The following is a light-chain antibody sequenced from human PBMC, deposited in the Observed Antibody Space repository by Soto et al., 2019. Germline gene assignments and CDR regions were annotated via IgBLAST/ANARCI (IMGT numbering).Light chain of an antibody. Sequence: EIVLTQPQGTRSLSPGETATLSCRASQTIGSTYLAWYQQKPGQAPRLLIYGASTRATGIPARFSGSGSGTEFTLTINSLQSEDFAVYYCQQYNNWPRTFGQGTKVDIK. CDR2: GAS. V-gene: IGKV3-15*01. CDR3: QQYNNWPRT. CDR1: QTIGSTY. J-gene: IGKJ1*01.